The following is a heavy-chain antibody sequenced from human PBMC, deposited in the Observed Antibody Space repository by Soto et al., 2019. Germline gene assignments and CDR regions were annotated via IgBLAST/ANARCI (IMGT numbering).Heavy chain of an antibody. Sequence: VGSLRLSCAASGFTFSSYSMNWVRQAPGKGLEWVSSISSSSSYIYYADSVKGRFTISRDNAKNSLYLQMNSLRAEDTAVYYCATSPAAPLYYYGMDVWGQGTTVTVSS. CDR2: ISSSSSYI. CDR3: ATSPAAPLYYYGMDV. CDR1: GFTFSSYS. V-gene: IGHV3-21*01. J-gene: IGHJ6*02. D-gene: IGHD2-2*01.